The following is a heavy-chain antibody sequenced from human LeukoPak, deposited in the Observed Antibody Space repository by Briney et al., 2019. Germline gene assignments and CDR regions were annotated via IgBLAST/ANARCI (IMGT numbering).Heavy chain of an antibody. J-gene: IGHJ3*02. D-gene: IGHD4-17*01. Sequence: GGSLRLSCAASGFTFSSYSMNWVRQAPGKGLEWVSSISSSSSYIYYADSVKGRFTISRDNAKNSLYLQMNSLRAEDTALYYCAKDIGDYGGDDAFDIWGQGTMVTVSS. CDR2: ISSSSSYI. CDR3: AKDIGDYGGDDAFDI. V-gene: IGHV3-21*04. CDR1: GFTFSSYS.